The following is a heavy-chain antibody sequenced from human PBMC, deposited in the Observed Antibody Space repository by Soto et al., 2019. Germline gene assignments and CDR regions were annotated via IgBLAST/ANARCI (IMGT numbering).Heavy chain of an antibody. CDR1: GFTFGDYA. V-gene: IGHV3-49*03. D-gene: IGHD2-2*02. CDR3: TRDSRCSSTSCYTYYYGMDV. Sequence: GGSLRLSXTASGFTFGDYALSWFRQAPGKGLEGVGFIRSKAYGRTTEYAASVNGRFTISRDDSKSIAYLQMNSLKTEDTAVYYCTRDSRCSSTSCYTYYYGMDVWGQGTTVTVSS. J-gene: IGHJ6*02. CDR2: IRSKAYGRTT.